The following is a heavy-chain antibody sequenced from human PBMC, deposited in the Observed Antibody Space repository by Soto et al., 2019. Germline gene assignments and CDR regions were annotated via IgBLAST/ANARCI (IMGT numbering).Heavy chain of an antibody. CDR3: ARHYYYDSSYYYPTNTQLPLDY. D-gene: IGHD3-22*01. V-gene: IGHV4-30-2*01. CDR2: IYHSGST. CDR1: GGSISSGGYS. Sequence: SETLSLTCAVSGGSISSGGYSWSWIRQPPGKGLEWIGYIYHSGSTYYNPSLKSRVTISADKSISTAYLQWSSLKASDSAMYFCARHYYYDSSYYYPTNTQLPLDYWGRGTLVTVSS. J-gene: IGHJ4*02.